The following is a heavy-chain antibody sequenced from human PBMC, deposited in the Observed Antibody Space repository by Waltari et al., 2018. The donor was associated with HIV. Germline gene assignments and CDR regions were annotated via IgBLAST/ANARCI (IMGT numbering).Heavy chain of an antibody. CDR3: ARGAIQLYGMDV. CDR2: INSDGSST. Sequence: EVQLVESGGGLVQPGGSLRLSCAASGFTFSSYWLHWVRQAPGKGLVWVSRINSDGSSTSYADSVKGRFTISRDNAKNTLYLQMNSLRAEDTAVYYCARGAIQLYGMDVWGQGTTVTVSS. J-gene: IGHJ6*02. V-gene: IGHV3-74*01. D-gene: IGHD5-18*01. CDR1: GFTFSSYW.